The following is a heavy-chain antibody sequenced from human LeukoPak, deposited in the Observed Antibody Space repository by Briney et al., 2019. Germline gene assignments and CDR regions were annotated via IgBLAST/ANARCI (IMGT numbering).Heavy chain of an antibody. CDR1: GYTFTRYG. V-gene: IGHV1-18*01. Sequence: GASVKVSCKASGYTFTRYGISWVRQAPGQGLEWMGWISAYKDNTNYAQKFQDRVIMTADTSTSTAYMDLRSLRSDDTAEYYCARDTSGYSSSWYALEPPMDYWGQGTLVTVSS. J-gene: IGHJ4*02. CDR2: ISAYKDNT. CDR3: ARDTSGYSSSWYALEPPMDY. D-gene: IGHD6-13*01.